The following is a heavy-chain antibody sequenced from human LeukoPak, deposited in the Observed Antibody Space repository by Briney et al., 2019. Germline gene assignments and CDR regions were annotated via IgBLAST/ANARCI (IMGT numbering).Heavy chain of an antibody. V-gene: IGHV3-30*02. CDR2: IRYDGTTE. J-gene: IGHJ3*02. CDR1: GFTFSNAW. CDR3: AKGELLDGFDI. D-gene: IGHD1-7*01. Sequence: GGSLRLSCAASGFTFSNAWMSWVRQAPGKGLEWVAFIRYDGTTEYYADSVKGRLTISRDNSENTLYLQMNSLRAEDTAVYYCAKGELLDGFDIWGQGTMVTVSS.